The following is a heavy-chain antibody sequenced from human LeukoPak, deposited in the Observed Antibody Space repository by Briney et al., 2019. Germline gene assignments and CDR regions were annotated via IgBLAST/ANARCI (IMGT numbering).Heavy chain of an antibody. CDR3: ARDNGNIAAAGSGDY. CDR1: GFTFSSYD. V-gene: IGHV3-13*01. Sequence: GGSLRLSCAASGFTFSSYDMHWVRQATGKGLEWVSAIGTAGDTYYPGSVKGRFTISRDNAKNSLYLQMNSLRAEDTAVYYCARDNGNIAAAGSGDYWGQGTLVTVSS. D-gene: IGHD6-13*01. J-gene: IGHJ4*02. CDR2: IGTAGDT.